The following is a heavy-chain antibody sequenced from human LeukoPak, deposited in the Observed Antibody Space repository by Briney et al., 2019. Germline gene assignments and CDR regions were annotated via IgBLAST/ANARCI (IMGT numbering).Heavy chain of an antibody. Sequence: SVNVSCMSSGGTFISYAISWVRQAPGQGREWMGGIIPIFGTANYAQKFQGRVTITTDESTSTAYMELSSLRSEDTAVYYCARDRLDFWSSYQNWSDPWGQGTLVTVSS. V-gene: IGHV1-69*05. CDR2: IIPIFGTA. CDR1: GGTFISYA. CDR3: ARDRLDFWSSYQNWSDP. J-gene: IGHJ5*02. D-gene: IGHD3-3*01.